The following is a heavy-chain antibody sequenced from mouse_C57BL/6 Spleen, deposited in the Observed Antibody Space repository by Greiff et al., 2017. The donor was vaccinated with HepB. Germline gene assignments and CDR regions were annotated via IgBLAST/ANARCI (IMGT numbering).Heavy chain of an antibody. CDR3: ARGGLYDGGGDAMDY. J-gene: IGHJ4*01. CDR2: INPNNGGT. CDR1: GYTFTDYY. Sequence: EVQLQQSGPELVKPGASVKISCKASGYTFTDYYMNWVKQSHGKSLEWIGDINPNNGGTSYNQKFKGKATLTVDKSSSTAYMELRSLTSEDSAVYYCARGGLYDGGGDAMDYWGQGTSVTVSS. D-gene: IGHD2-12*01. V-gene: IGHV1-26*01.